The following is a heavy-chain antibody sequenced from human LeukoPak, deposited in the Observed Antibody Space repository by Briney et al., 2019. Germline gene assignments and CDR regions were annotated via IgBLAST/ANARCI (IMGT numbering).Heavy chain of an antibody. CDR1: GFTFSSYP. D-gene: IGHD2-2*01. V-gene: IGHV3-30*04. J-gene: IGHJ6*02. Sequence: GGSLRLSCAASGFTFSSYPMHWVRQAPGKGLEWVAVISYDGSNKYYADSVKGRFTISRDDSKNTLSLQMNSLRGEDTAVYYCARDRRSCSSTSCLHNYYYYYGMDVWGQGTTVTVSS. CDR3: ARDRRSCSSTSCLHNYYYYYGMDV. CDR2: ISYDGSNK.